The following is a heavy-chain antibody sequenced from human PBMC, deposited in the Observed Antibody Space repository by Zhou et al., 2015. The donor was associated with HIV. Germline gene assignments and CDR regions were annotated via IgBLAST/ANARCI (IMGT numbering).Heavy chain of an antibody. CDR3: TRGYSYGTIDY. CDR2: MNSKSGET. V-gene: IGHV1-8*01. CDR1: GYNFTNFD. Sequence: QVQLEQSGAEVKRLGASLKVTCKTSGYNFTNFDINWVRQATGQDFEWMGWMNSKSGETGFAQKFQGRISMTRNTSINTGFMELNSLTSDDTAVYYCTRGYSYGTIDYWGQGTVVVVSS. D-gene: IGHD5-18*01. J-gene: IGHJ4*02.